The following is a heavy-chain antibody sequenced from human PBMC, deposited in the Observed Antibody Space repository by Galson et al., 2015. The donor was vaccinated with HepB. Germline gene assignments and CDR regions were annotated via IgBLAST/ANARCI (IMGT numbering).Heavy chain of an antibody. J-gene: IGHJ4*02. CDR3: PREGGYCSSTNCYRGYLDS. V-gene: IGHV3-23*01. CDR2: ISASGET. CDR1: GFRFSDFA. Sequence: SLRLSCAASGFRFSDFAMSWVRQAPGKGLEWVSAISASGETYYADSVKGRFTISRDNSKNTVYLQMSSLRAEDTAVYYCPREGGYCSSTNCYRGYLDSWGQGTLATVSS. D-gene: IGHD2-2*01.